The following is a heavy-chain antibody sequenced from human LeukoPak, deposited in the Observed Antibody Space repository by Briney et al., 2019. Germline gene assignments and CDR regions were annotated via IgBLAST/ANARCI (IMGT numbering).Heavy chain of an antibody. CDR1: GYIFTGYY. V-gene: IGHV1-2*07. CDR2: INPNSGGT. J-gene: IGHJ4*02. D-gene: IGHD6-13*01. Sequence: ASVKVSCKASGYIFTGYYMHWVRQAPGQGLEGMGWINPNSGGTNYAHKFQGRVTMTRDTSISTAYMELSRLRPDDTAVYYCARDRPPQLVRPFDYWGQGTLVTVSS. CDR3: ARDRPPQLVRPFDY.